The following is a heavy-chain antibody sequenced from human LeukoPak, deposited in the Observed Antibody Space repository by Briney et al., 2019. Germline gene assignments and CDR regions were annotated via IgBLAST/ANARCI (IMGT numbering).Heavy chain of an antibody. CDR2: IYYSGST. CDR3: ATLRGYYYGSGSYFENDAFDI. Sequence: PSETLSLTCTVSGGSISSSSYYWGWIRQPPGKGLEWIGSIYYSGSTYYNPSLKSRVTISVDTSKNQFSLKLSSVTAADTAVYYCATLRGYYYGSGSYFENDAFDIWGQGTMVTVSS. D-gene: IGHD3-10*01. J-gene: IGHJ3*02. CDR1: GGSISSSSYY. V-gene: IGHV4-39*07.